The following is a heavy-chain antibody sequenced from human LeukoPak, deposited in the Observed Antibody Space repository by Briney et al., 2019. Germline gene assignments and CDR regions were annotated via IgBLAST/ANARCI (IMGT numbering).Heavy chain of an antibody. CDR3: ATYYGDYGY. V-gene: IGHV3-53*01. J-gene: IGHJ4*02. CDR2: IYSGGST. Sequence: GGSLRLSCAASGFTFSSNYISWVRQAPGKGLEWVSVIYSGGSTYYADSVKGRFTISRDNSKNTLYLQMNSLRAEDTAVYYCATYYGDYGYWGQGTLVTVSS. CDR1: GFTFSSNY. D-gene: IGHD4-17*01.